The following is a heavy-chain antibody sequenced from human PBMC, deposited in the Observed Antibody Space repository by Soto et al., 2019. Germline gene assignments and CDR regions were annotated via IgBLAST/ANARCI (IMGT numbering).Heavy chain of an antibody. J-gene: IGHJ4*02. D-gene: IGHD5-12*01. CDR1: GASITGSF. CDR2: VYHSGSA. Sequence: SETLSLTCTVSGASITGSFWSWIRQPPGRGLEWVGDVYHSGSANYNPSLKSRVTMSVDTSKNQFSLRLNSVTAADTAVYYCGREGGYGGYVDYWGQGPLVTVSS. CDR3: GREGGYGGYVDY. V-gene: IGHV4-59*01.